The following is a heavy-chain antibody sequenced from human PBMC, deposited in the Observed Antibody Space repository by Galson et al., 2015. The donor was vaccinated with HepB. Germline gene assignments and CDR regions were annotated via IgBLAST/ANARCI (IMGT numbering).Heavy chain of an antibody. CDR1: GFTFGSYG. Sequence: SLRLSCAASGFTFGSYGMHWVRQAPGKGLEWVAVISYDENNRNYAESVKGRFTISRDNSKSTVHLQMNSLRAEDTAVYYCAKETRDYDFWSGYSLDCWGQGTLVTVSS. V-gene: IGHV3-30*18. J-gene: IGHJ4*02. CDR3: AKETRDYDFWSGYSLDC. D-gene: IGHD3-3*01. CDR2: ISYDENNR.